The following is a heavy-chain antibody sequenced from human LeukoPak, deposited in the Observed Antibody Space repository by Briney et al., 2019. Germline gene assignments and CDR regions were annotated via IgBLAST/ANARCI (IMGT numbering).Heavy chain of an antibody. CDR3: AKDYLGQLVMFDI. CDR2: LTGSGDAT. J-gene: IGHJ3*02. Sequence: GGSLRLSCAASRFTFSIYAMSWVRQAPGKGLEWVSTLTGSGDATFYADSVKGRFTVSRDNSKDTLFLQMNSLRAEDTAIYYCAKDYLGQLVMFDIWGQGTMVTVSS. CDR1: RFTFSIYA. D-gene: IGHD6-13*01. V-gene: IGHV3-23*01.